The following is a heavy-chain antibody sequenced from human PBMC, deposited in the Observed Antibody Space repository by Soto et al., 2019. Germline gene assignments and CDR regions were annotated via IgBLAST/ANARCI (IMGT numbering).Heavy chain of an antibody. CDR2: IYYSGST. Sequence: SETLSLTCTVSGGSISSGDYYWSWIRQPPGKGLEWIGCIYYSGSTYYNPSLKSRVTISVDTSKNQFSLKLSSVTAADTAVYYCARVYSGYDSVYFDYWGQGTLVTVSS. V-gene: IGHV4-30-4*01. J-gene: IGHJ4*02. CDR1: GGSISSGDYY. CDR3: ARVYSGYDSVYFDY. D-gene: IGHD5-12*01.